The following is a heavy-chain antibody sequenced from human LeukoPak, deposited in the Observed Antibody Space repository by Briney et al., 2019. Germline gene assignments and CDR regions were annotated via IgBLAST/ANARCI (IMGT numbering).Heavy chain of an antibody. CDR3: ARGPDNWTPLYI. Sequence: SETLSLTCTVSGGSISSGSYYWSWIRQPAGKGLEWIGRIYTTGSTNYNPSLKSRVTISVDTSKNQFSLKLSSVTAADTAVYYCARGPDNWTPLYIWGQGTLVTVSS. CDR1: GGSISSGSYY. V-gene: IGHV4-61*02. D-gene: IGHD1-1*01. J-gene: IGHJ4*02. CDR2: IYTTGST.